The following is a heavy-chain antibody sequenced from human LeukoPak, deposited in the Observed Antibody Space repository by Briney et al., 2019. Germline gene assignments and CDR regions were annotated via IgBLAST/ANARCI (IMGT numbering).Heavy chain of an antibody. CDR2: IDWDDDK. CDR1: GFSLSTSGMC. J-gene: IGHJ4*02. CDR3: ARSGSVRDSSGYDFDY. V-gene: IGHV2-70*01. Sequence: SGPALVKPTQTLTLTCTFSGFSLSTSGMCVSWIRQPPGKALGWLALIDWDDDKYYSTSLKTRLTISKDTSKNQVVLTMTNMDPVDTATYYCARSGSVRDSSGYDFDYWGQGTLVTVSS. D-gene: IGHD3-22*01.